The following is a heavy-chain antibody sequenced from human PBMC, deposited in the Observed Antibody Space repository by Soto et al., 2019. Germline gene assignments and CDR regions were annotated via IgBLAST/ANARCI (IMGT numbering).Heavy chain of an antibody. D-gene: IGHD6-13*01. J-gene: IGHJ6*02. CDR1: GFTFSNYA. Sequence: QTGGSLRLSCSASGFTFSNYAMHWVRQAPGKGLEYISAIDNKGDTTYYADSVKGRFTISRDNSKNTLSLQMSSLRPEDTAVYYCVKRIAAYGMDVWGQGTTVTVSS. CDR3: VKRIAAYGMDV. V-gene: IGHV3-64D*06. CDR2: IDNKGDTT.